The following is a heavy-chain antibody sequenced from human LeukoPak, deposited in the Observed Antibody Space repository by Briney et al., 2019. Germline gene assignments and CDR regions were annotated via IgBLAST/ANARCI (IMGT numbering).Heavy chain of an antibody. J-gene: IGHJ4*02. CDR2: IYYSGSN. CDR1: GGSISSNSYY. D-gene: IGHD2-2*01. Sequence: SETLSLTCTVSGGSISSNSYYWGWIRQPPGKGLEWIGSIYYSGSNYYNPSLRSRVTISVDTSKNQFSLKLSSVTAADTAVYYCARHGAGSRVLIDYWGQGILVTVSS. V-gene: IGHV4-39*01. CDR3: ARHGAGSRVLIDY.